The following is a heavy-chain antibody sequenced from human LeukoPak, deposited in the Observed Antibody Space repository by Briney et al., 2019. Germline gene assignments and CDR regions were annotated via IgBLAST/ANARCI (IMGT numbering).Heavy chain of an antibody. J-gene: IGHJ3*02. CDR1: GFTFSVYA. V-gene: IGHV3-33*08. D-gene: IGHD3-22*01. Sequence: GGSLRLSCAASGFTFSVYAMHWVRQAPGKGLEWVAVIWYDGSNKYYADSVKGRFTISRDNSKNTLYLQMNSLRAEDTAVYYCARTPYYYDSSGYSHVKPKHDAFDIWGQGTMVTVSS. CDR2: IWYDGSNK. CDR3: ARTPYYYDSSGYSHVKPKHDAFDI.